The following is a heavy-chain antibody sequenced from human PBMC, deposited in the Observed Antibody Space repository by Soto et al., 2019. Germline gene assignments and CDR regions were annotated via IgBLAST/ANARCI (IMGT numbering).Heavy chain of an antibody. CDR1: GFTFTSSA. CDR2: IVVGSGNT. J-gene: IGHJ4*02. V-gene: IGHV1-58*01. D-gene: IGHD3-22*01. CDR3: AADIGSSGYYDY. Sequence: GDSVKVSCKAYGFTFTSSAVPWVRQARGQRLEWIGWIVVGSGNTNYAQKFQERVTITRDMSTSTAYMELSSLRSEDTAVYYCAADIGSSGYYDYWGQGTLVTVSS.